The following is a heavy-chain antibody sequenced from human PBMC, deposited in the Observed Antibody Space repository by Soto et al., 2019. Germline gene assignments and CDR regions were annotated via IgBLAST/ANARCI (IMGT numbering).Heavy chain of an antibody. CDR2: IKQDGSEK. J-gene: IGHJ4*02. V-gene: IGHV3-7*03. CDR1: GFTFSSYW. D-gene: IGHD3-3*01. CDR3: ARDVGVVLRFLDSYFDY. Sequence: PGGSLRLSCAASGFTFSSYWMSWVRQAPGKGLEWVANIKQDGSEKYYVDSVKGRFTISRDNAKNSLYLQMNSLRAEDTAVYYCARDVGVVLRFLDSYFDYWGQGTLVTVSS.